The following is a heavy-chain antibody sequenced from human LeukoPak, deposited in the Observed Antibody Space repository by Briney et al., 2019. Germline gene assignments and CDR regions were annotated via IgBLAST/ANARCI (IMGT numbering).Heavy chain of an antibody. CDR2: ISGSGGST. CDR3: AKGFGSSRTNWFDP. V-gene: IGHV3-23*01. CDR1: GFTFSSYA. D-gene: IGHD6-13*01. Sequence: GGSLRFSCAASGFTFSSYAMSWVRQAPGKGLEWVSAISGSGGSTYYADSVKGRFTISRDNSKNTLYLQMNSLRAEDTAVYFCAKGFGSSRTNWFDPWGQGTLVTVSS. J-gene: IGHJ5*02.